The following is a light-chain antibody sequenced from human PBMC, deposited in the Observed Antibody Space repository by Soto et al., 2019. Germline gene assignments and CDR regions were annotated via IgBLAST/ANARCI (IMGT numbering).Light chain of an antibody. J-gene: IGKJ1*01. CDR2: AAS. CDR3: QQSYSTPRT. V-gene: IGKV1-39*01. CDR1: QNIGTY. Sequence: DIQMTRSPSSLSPSVGDRVTVPSRASQNIGTYLNWYHHKSGQAPKVLIYAASSLKLGVSSRFAGSGSGTEFTLTISSLDPGDFGTYYCQQSYSTPRTFGQGTKV.